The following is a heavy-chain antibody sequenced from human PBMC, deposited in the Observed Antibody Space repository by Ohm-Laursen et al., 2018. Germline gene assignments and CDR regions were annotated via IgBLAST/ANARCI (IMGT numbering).Heavy chain of an antibody. V-gene: IGHV3-48*03. J-gene: IGHJ4*02. Sequence: SLRLSCAASGFTFSSYEMNWVRQAPGKGLEWVSYISSSGSTIYYAGSVKGRFTISRDNAKNSLYLQMNSLRAEDTAVYYCARDGYNGITFDYWGQGTLVTVSS. CDR1: GFTFSSYE. D-gene: IGHD5-24*01. CDR3: ARDGYNGITFDY. CDR2: ISSSGSTI.